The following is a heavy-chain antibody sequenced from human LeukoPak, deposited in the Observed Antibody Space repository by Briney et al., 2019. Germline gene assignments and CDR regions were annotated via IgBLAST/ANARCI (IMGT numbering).Heavy chain of an antibody. D-gene: IGHD3-9*01. CDR2: ISSSSSYI. CDR3: ARTLGYYDILTGFDWYGMDV. CDR1: GFTFSSYS. J-gene: IGHJ6*02. Sequence: GGSLRLSCAASGFTFSSYSMNWVRQAPGRGLEWVSSISSSSSYIYYADSVKGRFTISRDNAKNSLYLQMNSLRAEDTAVYYCARTLGYYDILTGFDWYGMDVWGQGTTVTVSS. V-gene: IGHV3-21*01.